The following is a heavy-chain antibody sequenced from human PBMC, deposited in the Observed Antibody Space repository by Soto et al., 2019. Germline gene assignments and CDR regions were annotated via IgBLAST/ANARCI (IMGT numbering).Heavy chain of an antibody. CDR2: ISSSSSYI. CDR1: GFTFSSYS. Sequence: EVQLVESGGGLVKPGGSLRLSWAASGFTFSSYSMNWVRQALGKGLEWVSSISSSSSYIYYADSVKGRFTISRDNAKNSLYLQMNSLRAEDTAVYYCARDLDPPGTMIRWGQGTLVTVSS. D-gene: IGHD3-22*01. V-gene: IGHV3-21*01. CDR3: ARDLDPPGTMIR. J-gene: IGHJ4*02.